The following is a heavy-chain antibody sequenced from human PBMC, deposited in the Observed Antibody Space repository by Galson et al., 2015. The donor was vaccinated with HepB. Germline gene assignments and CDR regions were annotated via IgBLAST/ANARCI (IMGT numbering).Heavy chain of an antibody. V-gene: IGHV1-18*01. CDR1: GYNFIDYG. CDR3: ISEPQITSAGTVFFPN. CDR2: ISAYSGNT. J-gene: IGHJ1*01. Sequence: SVKVSCKASGYNFIDYGLSWVRQGPGQGLEWMGWISAYSGNTHCAQNFQGRITMTRDTSTSTAYMELKSLTSAETAIYYCISEPQITSAGTVFFPNWGQGTLVTVSS. D-gene: IGHD6-13*01.